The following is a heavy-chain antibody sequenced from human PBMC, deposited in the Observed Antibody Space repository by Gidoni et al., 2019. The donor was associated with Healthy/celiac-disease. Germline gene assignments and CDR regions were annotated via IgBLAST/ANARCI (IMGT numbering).Heavy chain of an antibody. V-gene: IGHV4-39*01. D-gene: IGHD6-19*01. CDR3: ARITSGWYAGYYYGMDV. CDR2: IYSSGST. J-gene: IGHJ6*04. Sequence: QLQLQESGPGLVKPSETLSLTCTVSGGSISSSSYYWGWIRPPPGKGLEWIGSIYSSGSTYYNPSLKSRVTISVDTSKNQFSLKLSSVTAADTAVYYCARITSGWYAGYYYGMDVWGKGTTVTVSS. CDR1: GGSISSSSYY.